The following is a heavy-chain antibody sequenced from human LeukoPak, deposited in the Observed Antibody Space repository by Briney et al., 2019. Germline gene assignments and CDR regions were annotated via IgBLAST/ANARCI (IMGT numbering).Heavy chain of an antibody. Sequence: PSETLSLTCTVSGGPISGYYWSWIRQPPGKGLEWIAYISSSGSTYYNPSLRSRVTISVDTSKNQFSLKLSSVTAADTAIYYCARTSSAWYFVDCWGQGTLVTVSS. J-gene: IGHJ4*02. V-gene: IGHV4-59*01. CDR1: GGPISGYY. CDR2: ISSSGST. D-gene: IGHD6-19*01. CDR3: ARTSSAWYFVDC.